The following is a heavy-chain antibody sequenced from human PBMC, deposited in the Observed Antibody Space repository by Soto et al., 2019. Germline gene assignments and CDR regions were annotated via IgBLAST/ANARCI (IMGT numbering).Heavy chain of an antibody. CDR1: GGSISSGGYY. D-gene: IGHD5-12*01. J-gene: IGHJ4*02. CDR3: ARKSRGGYNYFDY. Sequence: SETLSLTCTVSGGSISSGGYYWSWIRQHPGKGLEWIGYIYYSGSTYYNPSLKSRVTISVDTSKNQFSLKLSSVTAADTAVYYCARKSRGGYNYFDYWGQGTLVTVSS. V-gene: IGHV4-31*03. CDR2: IYYSGST.